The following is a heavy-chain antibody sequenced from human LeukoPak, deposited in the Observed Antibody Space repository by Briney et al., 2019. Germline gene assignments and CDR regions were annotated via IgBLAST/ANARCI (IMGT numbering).Heavy chain of an antibody. CDR1: GFTFTSSA. V-gene: IGHV1-58*01. D-gene: IGHD6-13*01. Sequence: GASVKVSCKASGFTFTSSAVQWVRQARGQRLEWIGWIVVGSGNTNYAQKFQERVTITRDMSTSTAYMELSSLRSEDTAVYYCATGTHHSSSWPGDYYYYMDVWGKGTTVTVSS. CDR3: ATGTHHSSSWPGDYYYYMDV. CDR2: IVVGSGNT. J-gene: IGHJ6*03.